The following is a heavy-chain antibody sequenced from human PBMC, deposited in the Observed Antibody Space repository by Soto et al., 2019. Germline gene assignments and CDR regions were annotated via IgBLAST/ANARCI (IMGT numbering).Heavy chain of an antibody. CDR1: GFTFSSYA. V-gene: IGHV3-23*01. J-gene: IGHJ4*02. CDR3: AKGGYSGSWYYFDY. D-gene: IGHD6-13*01. CDR2: ISGSGGST. Sequence: EVQLLESGGGLVQPGGSLRLSCAASGFTFSSYAMSWVRQAPGKGLEWVSAISGSGGSTYYADSVKGRFTISRDNXXNPLSLQMNSLRAEDTAVYYCAKGGYSGSWYYFDYWGQGTLVTVSS.